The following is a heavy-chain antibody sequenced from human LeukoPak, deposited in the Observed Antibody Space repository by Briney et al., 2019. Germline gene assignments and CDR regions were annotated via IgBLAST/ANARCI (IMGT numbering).Heavy chain of an antibody. CDR3: ARIRDSGSYYSAFDI. D-gene: IGHD1-26*01. CDR2: IKQDGSEK. CDR1: GFTFSSYW. Sequence: PGGSLRLSCAASGFTFSSYWMSWVRQAPGKGLEWVANIKQDGSEKYYVDSVKGRFTISRDNAKNSLYLQMNSLRAEDTAVYYCARIRDSGSYYSAFDIWGQGTMVTVSS. V-gene: IGHV3-7*05. J-gene: IGHJ3*02.